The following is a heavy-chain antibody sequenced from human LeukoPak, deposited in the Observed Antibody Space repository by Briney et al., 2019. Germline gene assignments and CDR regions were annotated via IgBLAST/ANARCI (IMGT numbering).Heavy chain of an antibody. CDR3: ARRQWVNCSGGSCPNWFAP. Sequence: SETLSLTCAVYGGSFSGYYWSWIRQPPGKGLEWIGEINHSGSTNYNPSLKSRVTISVDTSKNQFSLKLSSVTAADTAVYYCARRQWVNCSGGSCPNWFAPWGQGTLVTVSS. CDR1: GGSFSGYY. J-gene: IGHJ5*02. CDR2: INHSGST. V-gene: IGHV4-34*01. D-gene: IGHD2-15*01.